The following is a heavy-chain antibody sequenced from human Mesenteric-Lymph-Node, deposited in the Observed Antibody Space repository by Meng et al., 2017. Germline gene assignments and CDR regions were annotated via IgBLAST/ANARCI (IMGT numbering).Heavy chain of an antibody. J-gene: IGHJ1*01. Sequence: SLKISCAASGFTFDDYAIHWVRQAPGKGLEWVSGISWRSGNVAYADSVKGRFTISRDNAKNSLYLQMNSLRAEDTAVYYCAREDYYDSSGYYVPEYFQHWGQGTLVTVSS. CDR2: ISWRSGNV. V-gene: IGHV3-9*01. D-gene: IGHD3-22*01. CDR3: AREDYYDSSGYYVPEYFQH. CDR1: GFTFDDYA.